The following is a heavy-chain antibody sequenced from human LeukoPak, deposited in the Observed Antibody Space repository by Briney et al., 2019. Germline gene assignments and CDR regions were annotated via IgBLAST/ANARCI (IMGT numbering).Heavy chain of an antibody. CDR1: GGSISSGDYY. CDR2: IYYSGNT. Sequence: MTSETLSLTCTVSGGSISSGDYYWSWFRRPPGKGLEWIGYIYYSGNTYYNPSLKSRVTISVDTSKKQFSLKLNSVTAADTAVYYCARGWSPSGYYDYWGQGTLVTVSS. J-gene: IGHJ4*02. D-gene: IGHD3-22*01. V-gene: IGHV4-30-4*02. CDR3: ARGWSPSGYYDY.